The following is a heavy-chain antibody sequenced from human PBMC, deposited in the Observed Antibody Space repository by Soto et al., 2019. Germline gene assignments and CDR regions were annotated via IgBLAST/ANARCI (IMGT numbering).Heavy chain of an antibody. V-gene: IGHV3-33*01. J-gene: IGHJ6*02. CDR2: IWYDGTKK. Sequence: PGGSLRLSCVASGFTFNYYGINWVRQAPGKGLEWVAVIWYDGTKKDYVDSVQGRFTVSRDNSRNTVHLQMNSLRADDTAIYYCARDGSSTHLYYGLDVWGQGTLVTVSS. D-gene: IGHD1-26*01. CDR1: GFTFNYYG. CDR3: ARDGSSTHLYYGLDV.